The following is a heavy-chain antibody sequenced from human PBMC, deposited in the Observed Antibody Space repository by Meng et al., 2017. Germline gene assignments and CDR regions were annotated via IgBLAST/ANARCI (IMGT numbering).Heavy chain of an antibody. CDR1: GFTFSNAW. CDR2: IKSKTDGGTT. CDR3: TTSIVATIGGGY. J-gene: IGHJ4*02. D-gene: IGHD5-12*01. V-gene: IGHV3-15*01. Sequence: GESLKISCAASGFTFSNAWMSWVRRAPGKGLEWVGRIKSKTDGGTTDYAAPVKGRFTISRDDSKNTLYLQMNSLKTEDTAVYYCTTSIVATIGGGYWGQGTLVTVSS.